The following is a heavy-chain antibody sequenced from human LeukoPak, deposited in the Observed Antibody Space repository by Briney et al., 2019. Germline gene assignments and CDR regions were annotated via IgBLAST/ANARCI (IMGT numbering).Heavy chain of an antibody. J-gene: IGHJ4*02. CDR3: ARESSYDSSGYYYFDY. D-gene: IGHD3-22*01. CDR1: GGSISSGGYY. CDR2: IYYSGST. V-gene: IGHV4-30-4*08. Sequence: PSQTLSLTCTVSGGSISSGGYYWSWIRQHPGKGLEWIGYIYYSGSTYYNPSHKSRVTISVDTSKHQFSLKLSSVTAADTAVYYCARESSYDSSGYYYFDYWGQGTLVTVSS.